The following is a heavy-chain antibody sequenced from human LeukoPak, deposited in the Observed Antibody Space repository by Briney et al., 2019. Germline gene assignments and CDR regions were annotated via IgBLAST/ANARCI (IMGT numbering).Heavy chain of an antibody. V-gene: IGHV4-59*01. D-gene: IGHD6-13*01. Sequence: SETLSLTCTVSGGSISSYYWSWIRQPPGKGLEWIGYIHYSGSTNYNPSLKSRVTISVDTSKNQFSLKLSSVTAADTAVYYCARVDSSSWYGGEFDYWGQGTLVTVSS. CDR3: ARVDSSSWYGGEFDY. J-gene: IGHJ4*02. CDR1: GGSISSYY. CDR2: IHYSGST.